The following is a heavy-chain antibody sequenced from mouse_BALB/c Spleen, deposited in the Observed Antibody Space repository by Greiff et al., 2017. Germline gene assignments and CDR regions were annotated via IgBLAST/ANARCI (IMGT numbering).Heavy chain of an antibody. CDR2: IWAGGST. J-gene: IGHJ2*01. CDR3: ARGGGYDYDGYFDY. D-gene: IGHD2-4*01. Sequence: VQLQQSGPGLVAPSQSLSITCTVSGFSLTSYGVHWVRQPPGKGLEWLGVIWAGGSTNYNSALMSRLSISKDNSKSQVFLKMNSLQTDDTAMYYCARGGGYDYDGYFDYWGQGTTLTVSS. V-gene: IGHV2-9*02. CDR1: GFSLTSYG.